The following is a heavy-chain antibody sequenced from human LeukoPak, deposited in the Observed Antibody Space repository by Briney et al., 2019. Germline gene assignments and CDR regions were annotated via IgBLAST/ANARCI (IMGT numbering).Heavy chain of an antibody. V-gene: IGHV4-59*11. Sequence: NSSETLSLTCTVSGGSISGHYWSWIRQPPGKGLEWIGFVSYSGNTNYNPSLNGRVTISLDTSKSQSSLSLNSVTAADTAVYFCARGGASSRYFGYWGQGTLVTVSS. CDR3: ARGGASSRYFGY. CDR1: GGSISGHY. D-gene: IGHD1-26*01. J-gene: IGHJ4*02. CDR2: VSYSGNT.